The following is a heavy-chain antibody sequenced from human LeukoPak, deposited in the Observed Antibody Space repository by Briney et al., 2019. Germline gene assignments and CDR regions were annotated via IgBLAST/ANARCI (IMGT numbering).Heavy chain of an antibody. D-gene: IGHD3-10*01. V-gene: IGHV3-72*01. CDR3: AVIRGVLGY. J-gene: IGHJ4*02. CDR2: IRNKANRYTT. CDR1: GFTFSDHY. Sequence: PGGSLRLSCAASGFTFSDHYMDWVRQAPGKGLEWVGRIRNKANRYTTEYAASVKGRFTISRDDSENSLYLQMNSLKTEDTAVYYCAVIRGVLGYWGQGTLVTVSS.